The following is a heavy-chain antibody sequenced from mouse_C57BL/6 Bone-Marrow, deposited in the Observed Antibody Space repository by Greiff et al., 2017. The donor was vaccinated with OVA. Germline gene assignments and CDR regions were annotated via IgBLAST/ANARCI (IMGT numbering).Heavy chain of an antibody. CDR2: IYPGDGDT. CDR1: GYAFSSSW. CDR3: AKNYSY. D-gene: IGHD2-1*01. J-gene: IGHJ3*01. Sequence: VQLQQSGPELVKPGASVKISCKASGYAFSSSWMNWVKQRPGKGLEWIGRIYPGDGDTNYNGKFKGKATLTADKSSSTAYMQLSSLKSEDSAVYFCAKNYSYWGQGTLVTVSA. V-gene: IGHV1-82*01.